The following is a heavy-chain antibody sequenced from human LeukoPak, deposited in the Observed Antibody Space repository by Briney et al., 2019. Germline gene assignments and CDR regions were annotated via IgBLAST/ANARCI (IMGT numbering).Heavy chain of an antibody. V-gene: IGHV5-51*01. CDR3: ARLYCSSSSCYRDYYYGMHV. D-gene: IGHD2-2*02. Sequence: GESLKISCKGSGYTFTSYWIGWVRQMPGKGLEWMGIIYPGDSETRYSPSFQGQATISADKSISTAYLQWGSLKASDTAMYHCARLYCSSSSCYRDYYYGMHVWGQGTTVTVSS. J-gene: IGHJ6*02. CDR1: GYTFTSYW. CDR2: IYPGDSET.